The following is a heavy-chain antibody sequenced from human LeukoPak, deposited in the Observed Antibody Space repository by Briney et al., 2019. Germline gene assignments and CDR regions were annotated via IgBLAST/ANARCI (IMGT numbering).Heavy chain of an antibody. Sequence: GGSLRLSCAASGFTFSNYGMHWVRQAPGKGLEWVAVISYDGSKKYYADSAKGRFTISRDNAKNSLYLQMNSLRAEDTAVYYCAISIAAPSWYFDLWGRGTLVTVSS. J-gene: IGHJ2*01. V-gene: IGHV3-30*03. CDR3: AISIAAPSWYFDL. CDR1: GFTFSNYG. D-gene: IGHD6-13*01. CDR2: ISYDGSKK.